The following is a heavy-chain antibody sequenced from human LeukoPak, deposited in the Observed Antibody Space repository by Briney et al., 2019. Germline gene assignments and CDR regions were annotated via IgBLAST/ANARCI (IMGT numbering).Heavy chain of an antibody. D-gene: IGHD3-22*01. CDR3: AREGYSSGRAGTFDI. CDR2: ISADGTNK. V-gene: IGHV3-30*04. CDR1: GLTFSNSH. J-gene: IGHJ3*02. Sequence: GSRRLSCATSGLTFSNSHMHWVRQPPGARMEWVSLISADGTNKQFGDSAKGRFTVSRDNSRNTLDLQVDSLTVEDTAMYYCAREGYSSGRAGTFDIWGQGTMVTVSS.